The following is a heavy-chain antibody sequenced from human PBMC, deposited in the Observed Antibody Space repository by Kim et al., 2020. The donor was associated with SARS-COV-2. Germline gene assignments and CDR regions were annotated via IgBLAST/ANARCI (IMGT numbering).Heavy chain of an antibody. CDR3: ARDWISVRGFDY. D-gene: IGHD3-16*01. Sequence: SETLSLTCAVSGGSISTRNFFWGWIRQPPGKGLEWIGSVSYSGTTYYNPSLKSRVTISVDTSKNQFSLNLSPVTAAETAVYYCARDWISVRGFDYWGQGT. V-gene: IGHV4-39*02. CDR2: VSYSGTT. J-gene: IGHJ4*02. CDR1: GGSISTRNFF.